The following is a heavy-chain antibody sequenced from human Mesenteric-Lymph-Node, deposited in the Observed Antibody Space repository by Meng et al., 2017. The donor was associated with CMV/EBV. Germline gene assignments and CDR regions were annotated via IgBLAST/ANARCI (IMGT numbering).Heavy chain of an antibody. J-gene: IGHJ4*02. CDR3: AKDVEQATNWGYGGFDY. D-gene: IGHD7-27*01. Sequence: GESLKISCAASGFTFSSYGMHWVRQAPGKGLEWVAVIWYDGSNKYYADSVKGRFTISRDNSKNTLYLQMNSLRAEDTAVYYCAKDVEQATNWGYGGFDYWGQGTLVTVSS. CDR2: IWYDGSNK. V-gene: IGHV3-33*06. CDR1: GFTFSSYG.